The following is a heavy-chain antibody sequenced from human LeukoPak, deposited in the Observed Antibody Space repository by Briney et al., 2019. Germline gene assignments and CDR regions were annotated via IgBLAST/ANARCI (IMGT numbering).Heavy chain of an antibody. CDR1: GGTFSSYA. CDR2: INPSGGST. Sequence: ASVKVSCKASGGTFSSYAISWVRQAPGQGLEWMGIINPSGGSTSYAQKFQGRITMTRDTSTSTVYMELSSLRSEDTAVYYCAREWYSSGWWEDWGQGTLVTVSS. D-gene: IGHD6-19*01. J-gene: IGHJ4*02. V-gene: IGHV1-46*01. CDR3: AREWYSSGWWED.